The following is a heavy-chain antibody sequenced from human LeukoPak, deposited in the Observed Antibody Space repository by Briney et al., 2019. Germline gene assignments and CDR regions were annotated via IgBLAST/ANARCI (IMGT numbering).Heavy chain of an antibody. V-gene: IGHV4-39*07. CDR2: IYYSGST. Sequence: PSETLSLTCTVSGGSISSSSYYWGWIRQPPGKGLEWIGSIYYSGSTYYNPSLKSRVTISVDTSKNQFSLKLSSVTAADTAVYYCARRSFRTRMNWFDPWGQGTLVTVSS. CDR3: ARRSFRTRMNWFDP. J-gene: IGHJ5*02. CDR1: GGSISSSSYY.